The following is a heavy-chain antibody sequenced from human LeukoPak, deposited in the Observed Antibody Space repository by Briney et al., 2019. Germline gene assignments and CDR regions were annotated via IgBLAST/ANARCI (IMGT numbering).Heavy chain of an antibody. V-gene: IGHV3-21*01. D-gene: IGHD6-19*01. CDR1: GFTFSSYS. Sequence: GGSLRLSCAASGFTFSSYSINWVRQAPGKGLEWVSYISSNSNFIYYADSVKGRFTISRDNSKNTLYLQMNSLRAEDTAVYYCARGDGIVAGTADYWGQGTLVTVSS. CDR3: ARGDGIVAGTADY. J-gene: IGHJ4*02. CDR2: ISSNSNFI.